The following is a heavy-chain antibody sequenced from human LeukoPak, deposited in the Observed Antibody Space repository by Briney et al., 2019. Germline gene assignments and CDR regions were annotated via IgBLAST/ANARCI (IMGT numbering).Heavy chain of an antibody. CDR1: GFTFSSYA. J-gene: IGHJ3*02. CDR3: AHYCSSTSCYLTNAFDI. Sequence: GGSLRLSCAASGFTFSSYAMHWVRQAPGKGLEWVAVISYDGSNKYYADSVKGRFTISRDNSKNTLYLQMNSLRAEDTAVYYCAHYCSSTSCYLTNAFDIWGQGTMVAVSS. CDR2: ISYDGSNK. V-gene: IGHV3-30-3*01. D-gene: IGHD2-2*01.